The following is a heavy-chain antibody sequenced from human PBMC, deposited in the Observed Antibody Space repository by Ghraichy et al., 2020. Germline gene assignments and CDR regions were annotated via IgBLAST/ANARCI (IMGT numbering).Heavy chain of an antibody. Sequence: GGSLRLSCAASGFTFSSYWMSWVRQAPGKGLEWVANIKQDGSEKYYVDSVKGRFTISRDNAKNSLYLQMNSLRAEDTAVYYCARRPDDWVIIPFDYWGQGTLVTVSS. CDR2: IKQDGSEK. D-gene: IGHD3-3*01. J-gene: IGHJ4*02. CDR3: ARRPDDWVIIPFDY. CDR1: GFTFSSYW. V-gene: IGHV3-7*03.